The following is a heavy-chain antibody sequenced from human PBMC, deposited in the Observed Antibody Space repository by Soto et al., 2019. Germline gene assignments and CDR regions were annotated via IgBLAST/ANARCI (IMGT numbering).Heavy chain of an antibody. V-gene: IGHV3-7*04. D-gene: IGHD4-4*01. Sequence: EVQLVESGGGLVQPGGSLRLSCAASGFTFNRYWMKWVRQAPGRGLEWMGNINQDGSEKHYVDSVKGRFTIYRDNAKDSVYLQMNSLTAEDTAMYYCARGGYDYSNPFDDWGQGTLVTVSS. CDR3: ARGGYDYSNPFDD. J-gene: IGHJ4*02. CDR1: GFTFNRYW. CDR2: INQDGSEK.